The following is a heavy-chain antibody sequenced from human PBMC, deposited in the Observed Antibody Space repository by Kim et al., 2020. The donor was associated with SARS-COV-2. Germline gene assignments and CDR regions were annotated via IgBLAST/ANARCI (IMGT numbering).Heavy chain of an antibody. CDR2: ISYDGSNK. CDR3: ARDSYRYYDSSGYLIDY. CDR1: GFTFSSYA. D-gene: IGHD3-22*01. V-gene: IGHV3-30*04. J-gene: IGHJ4*02. Sequence: GGSLRLSCAASGFTFSSYAMHWVRQAPGKGLEWVAVISYDGSNKYYADSVKGRFTISRDNSKNTLYLQMNSLRAEDTAVYYCARDSYRYYDSSGYLIDYWGQGTLVTVSS.